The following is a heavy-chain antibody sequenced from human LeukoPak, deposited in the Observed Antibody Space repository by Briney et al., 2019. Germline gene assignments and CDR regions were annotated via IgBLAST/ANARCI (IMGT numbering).Heavy chain of an antibody. J-gene: IGHJ4*02. CDR1: GYTFTSYG. Sequence: ASVKVSCKASGYTFTSYGIIWVRQALGQGLEWMGWISAYNGNTDYSQNLQGRVTMTTDTSTNTAYMELRSLRSDDTAVYYCARDLTYWGQGTLVTVSS. CDR2: ISAYNGNT. CDR3: ARDLTY. V-gene: IGHV1-18*01.